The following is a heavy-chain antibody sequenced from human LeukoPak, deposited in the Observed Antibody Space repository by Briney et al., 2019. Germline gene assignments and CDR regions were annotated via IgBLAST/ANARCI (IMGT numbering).Heavy chain of an antibody. CDR3: ARDRFGVQGANWFDP. CDR2: IIPIFGTA. CDR1: GGTFSSYA. D-gene: IGHD3-10*01. V-gene: IGHV1-69*01. J-gene: IGHJ5*02. Sequence: SVKVSCRASGGTFSSYAISWVRQAPGQGLEWMGGIIPIFGTANYAQKFQGRVTITADESTSTAYMELSSLRSEDTAVYYCARDRFGVQGANWFDPWGQGTLVTVSS.